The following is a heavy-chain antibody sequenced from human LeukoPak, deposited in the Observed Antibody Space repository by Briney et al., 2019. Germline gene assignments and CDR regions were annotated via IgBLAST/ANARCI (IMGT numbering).Heavy chain of an antibody. V-gene: IGHV3-53*01. D-gene: IGHD1-26*01. CDR1: GFTVSSNY. CDR3: AKDLSGSYSGFDI. CDR2: IYSGGST. J-gene: IGHJ3*02. Sequence: GGSLRLSCAASGFTVSSNYMSWVRQAPGKGLEWVSVIYSGGSTYYADSVKGRFTISRDNSKNTLYLQMNSLRAEDTAVYYCAKDLSGSYSGFDIWGQGTMVTVSS.